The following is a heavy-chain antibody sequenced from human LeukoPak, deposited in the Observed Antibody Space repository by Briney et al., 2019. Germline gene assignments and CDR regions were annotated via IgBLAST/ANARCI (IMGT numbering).Heavy chain of an antibody. CDR2: ISSSGSDI. CDR1: GFSFSDYY. D-gene: IGHD2-15*01. J-gene: IGHJ4*02. Sequence: GGSLRLSCAASGFSFSDYYMSWIRQAPGKGLEWISYISSSGSDISYAESMRGRFTISRDNAKNSLYLQMNSLRAEDTAVYYCARDRGGLRLLDYWGQGTLVTVSS. V-gene: IGHV3-11*01. CDR3: ARDRGGLRLLDY.